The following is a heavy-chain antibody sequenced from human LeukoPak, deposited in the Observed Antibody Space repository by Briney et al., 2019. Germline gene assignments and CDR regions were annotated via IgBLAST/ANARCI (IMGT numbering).Heavy chain of an antibody. Sequence: SETLSLTCAVSGGSISSSNWWSWVRQPPGKGLEWIGEIYHSGSTNYNPSLKSRVTISVDKSKNQFSLKLSSVTAADTAVYYCARDPSGSGWRNFDYWGQGTLATVSS. D-gene: IGHD6-19*01. CDR1: GGSISSSNW. V-gene: IGHV4-4*02. J-gene: IGHJ4*02. CDR2: IYHSGST. CDR3: ARDPSGSGWRNFDY.